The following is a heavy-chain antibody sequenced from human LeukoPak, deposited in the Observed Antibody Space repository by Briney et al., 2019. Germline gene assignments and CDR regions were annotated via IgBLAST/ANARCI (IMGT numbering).Heavy chain of an antibody. CDR3: AKYRRLYGSGSYSPYYFDY. Sequence: GGSLRLSCAASGFTFSSYAMSWVRQAPGKGLEWVSAISGSGGSTYYADSVKGRCTISRDNSKNTLYLQMNSLRAEDTAVYYCAKYRRLYGSGSYSPYYFDYWGQGTLVTVSS. D-gene: IGHD3-10*01. CDR2: ISGSGGST. V-gene: IGHV3-23*01. CDR1: GFTFSSYA. J-gene: IGHJ4*02.